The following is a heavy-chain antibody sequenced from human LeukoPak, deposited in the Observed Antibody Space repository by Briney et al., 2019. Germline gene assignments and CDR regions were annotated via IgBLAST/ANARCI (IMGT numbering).Heavy chain of an antibody. CDR2: IRGDGRDI. Sequence: GGSLRLSCAASGFTFSNYWLHWVRQAPGKGLTWGSRIRGDGRDISYADSVMGRFTISRDNDKNTLFLQMNSRRAEATAVYYCARGVEMSTITELNFWGPGTLVTVSS. V-gene: IGHV3-74*01. CDR3: ARGVEMSTITELNF. CDR1: GFTFSNYW. D-gene: IGHD5-24*01. J-gene: IGHJ4*02.